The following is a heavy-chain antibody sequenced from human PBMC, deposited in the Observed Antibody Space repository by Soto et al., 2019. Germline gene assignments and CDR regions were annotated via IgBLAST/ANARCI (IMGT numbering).Heavy chain of an antibody. V-gene: IGHV4-59*11. D-gene: IGHD3-3*01. CDR1: GGSISSHY. Sequence: SETLFRTCTVSGGSISSHYWRLLRQPPGKVLEWLWYIYHCGWTTHNPSLEGRVTISVDTSKNQFSLKLSSVTAADTAVYYCARGHLYYDFWSGYYYNWFDPWGQGTLVTVS. J-gene: IGHJ5*02. CDR2: IYHCGWT. CDR3: ARGHLYYDFWSGYYYNWFDP.